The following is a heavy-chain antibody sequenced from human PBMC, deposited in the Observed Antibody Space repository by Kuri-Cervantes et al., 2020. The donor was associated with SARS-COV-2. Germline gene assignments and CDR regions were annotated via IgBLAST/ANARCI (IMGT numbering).Heavy chain of an antibody. CDR1: GGSISSSSYY. D-gene: IGHD6-19*01. V-gene: IGHV4-39*01. J-gene: IGHJ5*02. CDR2: IYYSGST. CDR3: ARGESSGWYGYWFDP. Sequence: GSLRLSCTVSGGSISSSSYYWGWIRQPPGKELEWIGSIYYSGSTYYNPSLKSRVTISVDTSKNQFSLKLSSVTAADTAVYYCARGESSGWYGYWFDPWGQGTLVTVSS.